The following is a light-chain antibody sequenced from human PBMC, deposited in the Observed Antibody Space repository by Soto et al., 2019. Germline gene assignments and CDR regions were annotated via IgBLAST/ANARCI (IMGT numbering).Light chain of an antibody. V-gene: IGKV3-20*01. CDR3: QQYSYSPPLT. CDR2: GAS. CDR1: QYISSS. J-gene: IGKJ4*01. Sequence: EIVLTQYPGTLSLSPGERATLSCRASQYISSSLAWYQQKPGQAPRLLIYGASNRATVLPDRFSGSGSGTDFTLTISRLEPEDFGVYYCQQYSYSPPLTFGGGTKVEIK.